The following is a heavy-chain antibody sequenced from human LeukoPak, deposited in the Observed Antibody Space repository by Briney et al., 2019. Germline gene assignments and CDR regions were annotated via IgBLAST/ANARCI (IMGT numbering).Heavy chain of an antibody. CDR3: TTDEVIAAAGPFDI. CDR2: IKSKTDGGTT. Sequence: ETLSLTCAVSGGSISSSNWWSWARQPPGKGLEWVGRIKSKTDGGTTDYAAPVKGRFTISRDDSKNTLYLQMNSLKTEDTAVYYCTTDEVIAAAGPFDIWGQGTMVTVSS. V-gene: IGHV3-15*01. CDR1: GGSISSSNW. D-gene: IGHD6-13*01. J-gene: IGHJ3*02.